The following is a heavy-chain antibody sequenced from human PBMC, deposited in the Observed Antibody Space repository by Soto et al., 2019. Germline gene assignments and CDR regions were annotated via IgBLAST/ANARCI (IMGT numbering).Heavy chain of an antibody. D-gene: IGHD3-16*01. Sequence: QVQLVESGGGVVQPGRSLRLSCAASGFFFSSYTMHWVRQAQGKGLEWVAAISHDGSNKYYADSVKGRFIISRDNPKNQLYLQINSLGAEETAVYDCARDRGGSGEGYKLHYYLYAMDVWGQGTTVTVSS. CDR3: ARDRGGSGEGYKLHYYLYAMDV. CDR1: GFFFSSYT. CDR2: ISHDGSNK. V-gene: IGHV3-30*03. J-gene: IGHJ6*02.